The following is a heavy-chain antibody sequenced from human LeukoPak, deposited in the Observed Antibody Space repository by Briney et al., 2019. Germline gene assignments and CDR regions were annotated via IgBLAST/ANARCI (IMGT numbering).Heavy chain of an antibody. CDR3: AMLLGSVAVDF. CDR1: GFTFSSYN. D-gene: IGHD6-19*01. J-gene: IGHJ4*02. V-gene: IGHV3-21*01. CDR2: ISSSSGYI. Sequence: NSGGSLRLSCAASGFTFSSYNMNWVRQAPGKGLEWVSSISSSSGYIYYADSVKGRFTISRDNAKNSLYLQMISLRAEDTAVYYGAMLLGSVAVDFWGQGTLVTVSS.